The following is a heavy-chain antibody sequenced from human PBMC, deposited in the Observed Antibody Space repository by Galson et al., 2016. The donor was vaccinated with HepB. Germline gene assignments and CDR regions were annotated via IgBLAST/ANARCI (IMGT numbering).Heavy chain of an antibody. D-gene: IGHD3-10*01. CDR3: AKRTYYGSGRSGGGMDV. J-gene: IGHJ6*02. V-gene: IGHV3-23*01. CDR2: ISDSGRRK. CDR1: GFIFNSFA. Sequence: SLRLSCAASGFIFNSFAMSWVRQAPGKGLEWVSAISDSGRRKYYAASVKGRFTVSRDNSENTVWLQMNSLRAEDTAVYYCAKRTYYGSGRSGGGMDVWGQGTTVTVSS.